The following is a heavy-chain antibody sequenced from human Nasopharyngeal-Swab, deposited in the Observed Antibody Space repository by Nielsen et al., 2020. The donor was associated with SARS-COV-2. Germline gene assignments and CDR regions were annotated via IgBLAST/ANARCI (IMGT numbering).Heavy chain of an antibody. Sequence: GESLKISCAASGFIFNNFAIHWVRQAPGKGLEYVSSISSTGDNTYYGRSVKGRVTVSRDKSKNTLYLQMGSLRPEDTAVYYCARVSGGSIKNSFDVWGQGTVVTVSS. J-gene: IGHJ3*01. CDR1: GFIFNNFA. D-gene: IGHD3-16*01. CDR2: ISSTGDNT. CDR3: ARVSGGSIKNSFDV. V-gene: IGHV3-64*01.